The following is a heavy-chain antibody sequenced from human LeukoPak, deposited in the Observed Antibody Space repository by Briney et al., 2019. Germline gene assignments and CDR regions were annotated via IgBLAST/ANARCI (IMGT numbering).Heavy chain of an antibody. J-gene: IGHJ6*02. D-gene: IGHD2-15*01. CDR3: ARVKSPPAYYYYYYGMDV. CDR2: IYSGGST. Sequence: GGSLRLSCAASGFTVGSNYMSWVRQAPGKGLEWVSVIYSGGSTYYADSVKGRFTISRDNSKNTLYLQMNSLRAEDTAVYYCARVKSPPAYYYYYYGMDVWGQGTTVTVSS. CDR1: GFTVGSNY. V-gene: IGHV3-53*01.